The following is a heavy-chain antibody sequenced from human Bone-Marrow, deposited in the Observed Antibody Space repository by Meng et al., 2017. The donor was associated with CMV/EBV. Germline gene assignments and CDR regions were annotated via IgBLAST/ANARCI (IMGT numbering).Heavy chain of an antibody. V-gene: IGHV3-9*01. D-gene: IGHD2-2*01. Sequence: LRLSCAASGFTFDDYAMHWVRQAPGKGLEWVSGISWNSGSIGYADSVKGRFTISRDNAKTSLYLQMNSLRAEDTAVYYCANIPYICSSTSCYEGYYDGMDVWGQGTTVTVSS. CDR1: GFTFDDYA. CDR3: ANIPYICSSTSCYEGYYDGMDV. CDR2: ISWNSGSI. J-gene: IGHJ6*02.